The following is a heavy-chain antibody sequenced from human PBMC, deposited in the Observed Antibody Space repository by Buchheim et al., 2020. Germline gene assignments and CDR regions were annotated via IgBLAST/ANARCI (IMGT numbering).Heavy chain of an antibody. CDR3: ARVLGRFLEWFVLPYYYGMDV. Sequence: QLQLQESGPGLLKASETLSLTCTVSGGSISSSSYYWGWIRQPPGKGLEWIGEINHSGSTNYNPSLKSRVTISVDTSKNQFSLKLSSVTAADTAVYYCARVLGRFLEWFVLPYYYGMDVWGQGTT. D-gene: IGHD3-3*01. J-gene: IGHJ6*02. CDR1: GGSISSSSYY. V-gene: IGHV4-39*07. CDR2: INHSGST.